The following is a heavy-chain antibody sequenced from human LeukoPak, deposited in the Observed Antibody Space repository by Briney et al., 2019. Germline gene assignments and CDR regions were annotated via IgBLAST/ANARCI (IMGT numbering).Heavy chain of an antibody. V-gene: IGHV4-4*07. CDR2: FYSSVST. CDR1: GGSISSYY. D-gene: IGHD5-24*01. CDR3: ARDRGDGYNSGYFEY. J-gene: IGHJ4*02. Sequence: PSETLSLTCIVSGGSISSYYWNWIRQSAGKGLEWIGRFYSSVSTDYNPSLKRRVTMSVDTSKNQFSLKLSSVTAADTAVYYCARDRGDGYNSGYFEYWGQGTLVTVSS.